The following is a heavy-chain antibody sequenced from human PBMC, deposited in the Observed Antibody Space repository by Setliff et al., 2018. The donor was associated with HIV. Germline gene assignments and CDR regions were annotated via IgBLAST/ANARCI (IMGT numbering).Heavy chain of an antibody. CDR2: ISYSGVT. D-gene: IGHD2-2*02. V-gene: IGHV4-31*03. CDR3: ARVPSIETILFDS. Sequence: SETLSLTCTVSGGSISSGGYYWSWIRQHPGKGLEWIGYISYSGVTYYKPSLKSRVTISVDTSKNQLSLKLSSVNAADTAVYYCARVPSIETILFDSWGQGTLVTVSS. J-gene: IGHJ4*02. CDR1: GGSISSGGYY.